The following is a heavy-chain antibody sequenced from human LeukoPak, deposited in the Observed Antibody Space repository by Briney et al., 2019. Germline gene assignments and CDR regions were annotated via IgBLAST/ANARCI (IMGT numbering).Heavy chain of an antibody. Sequence: ASVKVSCKASGYTFTGYYMHWVRQAPGQGLEWMGWINPNSGGTNYAQKFQGWVTMTRDTSISTAYMELSRLRFDDTAVYYCARAYTPASYGSGSYYDYWGQGTLVTVSS. V-gene: IGHV1-2*04. CDR3: ARAYTPASYGSGSYYDY. D-gene: IGHD3-10*01. CDR2: INPNSGGT. J-gene: IGHJ4*02. CDR1: GYTFTGYY.